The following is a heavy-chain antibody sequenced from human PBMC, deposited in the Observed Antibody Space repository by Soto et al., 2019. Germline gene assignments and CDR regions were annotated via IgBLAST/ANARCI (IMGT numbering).Heavy chain of an antibody. Sequence: PSQTLSLTCAISGDSVSSNSAAWNWIRQSPSRGLEWLGRTYYRSKWYNDYAVSVKSRITINPDTSKHQFSLQLNSVTPEDTAVYECAICDQAPYCYCCYGMDVWGQGTTVTVSS. D-gene: IGHD2-2*01. CDR3: AICDQAPYCYCCYGMDV. J-gene: IGHJ6*02. CDR2: TYYRSKWYN. V-gene: IGHV6-1*01. CDR1: GDSVSSNSAA.